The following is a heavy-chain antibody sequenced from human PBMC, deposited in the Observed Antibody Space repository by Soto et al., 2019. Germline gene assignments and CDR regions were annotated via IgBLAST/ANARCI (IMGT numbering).Heavy chain of an antibody. D-gene: IGHD2-21*01. CDR1: GFGVTERETY. J-gene: IGHJ5*02. CDR2: FYRGGRR. Sequence: EVQMVESGGGLIQPGGSLKLSCAVSGFGVTERETYVSWIRQAPGKGLEWVAAFYRGGRRNYAASVKGRFVISRDKSENSVFLQLNLVRVEDTAVYYCAREVVVGATAKFDRWGQGTMVNVSP. CDR3: AREVVVGATAKFDR. V-gene: IGHV3-53*03.